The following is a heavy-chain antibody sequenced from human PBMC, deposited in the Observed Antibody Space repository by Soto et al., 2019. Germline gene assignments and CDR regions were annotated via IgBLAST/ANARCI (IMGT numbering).Heavy chain of an antibody. D-gene: IGHD6-13*01. CDR1: GGSISSYY. CDR2: IYYSGST. V-gene: IGHV4-59*01. CDR3: ASSPGSWSGVWFDP. Sequence: SETLSLTCTVSGGSISSYYWSWIRQPPGKGLEWIGYIYYSGSTNYNPSLKSRVTISVDTSKNQFSLKLSSVTAADTAVYYCASSPGSWSGVWFDPWGQGTLVTVSS. J-gene: IGHJ5*02.